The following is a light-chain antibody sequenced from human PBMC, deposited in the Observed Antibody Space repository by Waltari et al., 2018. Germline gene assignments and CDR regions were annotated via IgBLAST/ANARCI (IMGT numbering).Light chain of an antibody. CDR2: EAT. Sequence: QSALTQPASVSGSPGQSITIPCTGTSSDVGTYNFVSWYQQHPGNAPKLMIYEATKRPSGVSDRFSGSKSGNTASLTISGLQAEDEADYYCCSYAGSNTWVFGGGTKVTVL. CDR1: SSDVGTYNF. J-gene: IGLJ3*02. CDR3: CSYAGSNTWV. V-gene: IGLV2-23*01.